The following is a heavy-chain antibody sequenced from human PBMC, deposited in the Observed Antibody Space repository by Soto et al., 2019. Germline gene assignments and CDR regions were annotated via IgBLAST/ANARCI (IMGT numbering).Heavy chain of an antibody. D-gene: IGHD1-1*01. CDR1: GYTFTRYA. J-gene: IGHJ4*02. Sequence: QVKRVQSGAEEKKPGASVKVSCKASGYTFTRYAMHWLRQAPGEGLEWLGLINAGNGNTKYSQKFQGSVTITRDTSRKTPYMEMSRLKTEDPAVYYCARSTTATTLSERLPLYWGQGTLVTVSS. CDR3: ARSTTATTLSERLPLY. CDR2: INAGNGNT. V-gene: IGHV1-3*05.